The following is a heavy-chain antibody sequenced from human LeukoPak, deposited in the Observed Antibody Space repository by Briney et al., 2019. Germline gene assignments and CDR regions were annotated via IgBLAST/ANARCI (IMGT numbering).Heavy chain of an antibody. Sequence: SETLSLTCTVSGGSISSYYWSWIRQPAGKGLEGIGYIYYSGITNYNPSLKSRVTISVDTSKSQFSLKLSSVTAADTAVYYCARAGRWEGRPHAFDIWGQGAMVTVSS. D-gene: IGHD1-26*01. CDR2: IYYSGIT. V-gene: IGHV4-59*01. CDR1: GGSISSYY. CDR3: ARAGRWEGRPHAFDI. J-gene: IGHJ3*02.